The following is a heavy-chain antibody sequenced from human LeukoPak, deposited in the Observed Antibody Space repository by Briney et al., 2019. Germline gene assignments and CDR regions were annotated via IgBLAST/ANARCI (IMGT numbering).Heavy chain of an antibody. V-gene: IGHV3-30*18. CDR1: GFTFSSYG. J-gene: IGHJ4*02. CDR3: AKGRFDY. Sequence: PGGSLRLSCAASGFTFSSYGMHWVRQAPGKGLEWVAVISYDGSNKYYADSVKGRFTISRDNSKNTLYLQMSSLRAEDTAVYYCAKGRFDYWGQGTLVTVSS. CDR2: ISYDGSNK.